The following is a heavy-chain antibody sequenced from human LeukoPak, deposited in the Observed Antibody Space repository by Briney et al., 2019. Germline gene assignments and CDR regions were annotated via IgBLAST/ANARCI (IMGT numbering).Heavy chain of an antibody. D-gene: IGHD3-22*01. Sequence: SETLPLTCTVSGGSISSSSYYWGWIRQPPGKGLEWIGSIYYSGSTYYNPSLKSRVTISVDTSKNQFSLKLSSVTAADTAVYYCARGVSSGPPGYWGQGTLVTVSS. J-gene: IGHJ4*02. V-gene: IGHV4-39*07. CDR1: GGSISSSSYY. CDR3: ARGVSSGPPGY. CDR2: IYYSGST.